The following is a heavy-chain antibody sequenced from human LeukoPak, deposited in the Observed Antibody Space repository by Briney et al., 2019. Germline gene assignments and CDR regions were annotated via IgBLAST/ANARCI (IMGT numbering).Heavy chain of an antibody. V-gene: IGHV1-2*02. Sequence: ASVKVSCKASGYTFTDYHVHWVRQAPGQGLEWMGWVNPDSGGTSYTQKFQGRVTMTRDTSTSTVYMELSSLRSEDTAVYYCARDQNSGYDAQYNWFDPWGQGTLVTVSS. CDR1: GYTFTDYH. D-gene: IGHD5-12*01. J-gene: IGHJ5*02. CDR2: VNPDSGGT. CDR3: ARDQNSGYDAQYNWFDP.